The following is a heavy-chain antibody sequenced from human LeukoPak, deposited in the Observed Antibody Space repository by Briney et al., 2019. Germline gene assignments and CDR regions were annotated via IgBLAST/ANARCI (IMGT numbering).Heavy chain of an antibody. V-gene: IGHV4-4*09. Sequence: SETLSLTCTVSGGSISSYYWSWIRQPPGKGLEWIGYIYTSGSTNYNPSLKSRVTISVDTSKNQFSLKLSSVTAADTAVYYCARHSGTTFHWFDPWGQGTLVTVSS. CDR1: GGSISSYY. CDR2: IYTSGST. J-gene: IGHJ5*02. CDR3: ARHSGTTFHWFDP. D-gene: IGHD1-7*01.